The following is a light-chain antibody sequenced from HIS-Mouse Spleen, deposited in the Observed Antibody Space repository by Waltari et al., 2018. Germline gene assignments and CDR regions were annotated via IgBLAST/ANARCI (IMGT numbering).Light chain of an antibody. CDR2: DVS. CDR3: CSYAGSYTWV. J-gene: IGLJ3*02. CDR1: TSYVGAYNY. Sequence: QSALTQPRSVSWSPGQSVTISRHGTTSYVGAYNYVSWYQQHPGKAPKPMIYDVSKRPSGVPDRFSGSKSGNTASLTISGLQAEDEADYYCCSYAGSYTWVFGGGTKLTVL. V-gene: IGLV2-11*01.